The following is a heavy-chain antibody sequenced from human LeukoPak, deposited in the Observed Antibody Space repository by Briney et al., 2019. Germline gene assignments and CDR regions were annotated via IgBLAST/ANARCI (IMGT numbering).Heavy chain of an antibody. CDR2: ISAHRGDT. Sequence: GASVKVSCKASSYTLTTYGITWVRQAPGQGLEWMGWISAHRGDTNYAQNLQGRVTMTIDTSTRTAYMELRSLTSDDTAVYYCASSGGIVAMGGGYYYGMDVWGQGTTVTVSS. CDR3: ASSGGIVAMGGGYYYGMDV. CDR1: SYTLTTYG. V-gene: IGHV1-18*01. D-gene: IGHD5-12*01. J-gene: IGHJ6*02.